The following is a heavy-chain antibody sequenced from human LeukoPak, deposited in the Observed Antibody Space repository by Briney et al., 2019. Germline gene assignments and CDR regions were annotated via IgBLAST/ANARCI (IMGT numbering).Heavy chain of an antibody. V-gene: IGHV3-53*01. D-gene: IGHD3-16*01. CDR2: IYSGGST. CDR3: ARDRLRVGYYYMDV. Sequence: GGSLRLSCAASGFTVSSNYMSWVRQAPGKGLEWVSVIYSGGSTYYADSVKGRFTISGDNSKNTLYLQMNSLRAEDTAVYYCARDRLRVGYYYMDVWGKGTTVTVSS. J-gene: IGHJ6*03. CDR1: GFTVSSNY.